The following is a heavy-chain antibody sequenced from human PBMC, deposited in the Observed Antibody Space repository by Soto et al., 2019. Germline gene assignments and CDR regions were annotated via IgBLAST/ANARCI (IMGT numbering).Heavy chain of an antibody. CDR3: ARILWFGAPSYYYYGMDV. V-gene: IGHV4-30-4*01. CDR2: IYYSGST. CDR1: GGSISSGDYY. D-gene: IGHD3-10*01. J-gene: IGHJ6*02. Sequence: QVQLQESGPGLVKPSQTLSLTCTVSGGSISSGDYYWSWIRQPPGKDLEWIGYIYYSGSTYYNPSLKSRVTISVDTSKSQFSLKLSSVTAADTAVYYCARILWFGAPSYYYYGMDVWGQGTTVTVSS.